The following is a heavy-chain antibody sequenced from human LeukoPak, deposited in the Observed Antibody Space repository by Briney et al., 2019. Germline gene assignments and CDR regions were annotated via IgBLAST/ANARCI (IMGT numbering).Heavy chain of an antibody. V-gene: IGHV1-18*01. CDR3: ARYGIAAAGYNWFDP. CDR1: GYTFTSYG. Sequence: ASVKVSCKSSGYTFTSYGISWVRQAPGQGLEWMGWISAYNGNTNYAQKLQGRVIMTTDTSTSTAYMELRSLRSDDTAVYYCARYGIAAAGYNWFDPWGQGTLVTVSS. J-gene: IGHJ5*02. D-gene: IGHD6-13*01. CDR2: ISAYNGNT.